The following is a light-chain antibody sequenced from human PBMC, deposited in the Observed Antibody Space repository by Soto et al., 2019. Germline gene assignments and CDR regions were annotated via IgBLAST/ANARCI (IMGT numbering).Light chain of an antibody. CDR1: QGINDW. CDR2: DAS. V-gene: IGKV1-5*01. J-gene: IGKJ2*01. CDR3: QQYKSYSA. Sequence: DIPMTQSPSTLSASVGDRVTITCRASQGINDWLAWYQQKPGKAPKILISDASTLETGVPSRFSGSGSGTEFTLTISSLQPDDFATYYCQQYKSYSAFGQGTKLEIK.